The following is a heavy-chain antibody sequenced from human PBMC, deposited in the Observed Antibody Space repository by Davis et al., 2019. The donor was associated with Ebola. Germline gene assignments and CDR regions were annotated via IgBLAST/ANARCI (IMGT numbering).Heavy chain of an antibody. CDR3: ARGGITMVRGATPMGMDV. J-gene: IGHJ6*02. CDR2: INPNSGGT. D-gene: IGHD3-10*01. Sequence: ASVKVSCKASGYTFTGYYMHWVRQAPGQGLEWMGWINPNSGGTNYAQKFQGRVTMTRDTSISTAYMELSRLRSDDTAVYYCARGGITMVRGATPMGMDVWGQGTTVTVSS. V-gene: IGHV1-2*02. CDR1: GYTFTGYY.